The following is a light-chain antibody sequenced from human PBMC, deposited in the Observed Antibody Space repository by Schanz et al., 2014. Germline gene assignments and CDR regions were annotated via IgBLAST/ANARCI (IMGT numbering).Light chain of an antibody. V-gene: IGLV2-14*03. CDR3: CSYAGSSTLWV. CDR2: DVS. Sequence: QSVLTQPASVSGSPGQSITISCTGTSSDVGTYNYVSWYQHHPGKAPKLMIYDVSDRPSGVSNRFSGSKSGNTASLTISGLQAEDEADYYCCSYAGSSTLWVFGGGTKLTVL. J-gene: IGLJ3*02. CDR1: SSDVGTYNY.